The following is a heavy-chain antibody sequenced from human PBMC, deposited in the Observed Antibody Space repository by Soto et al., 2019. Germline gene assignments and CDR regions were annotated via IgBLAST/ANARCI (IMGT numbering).Heavy chain of an antibody. J-gene: IGHJ4*02. D-gene: IGHD3-3*01. CDR2: ISGSGGST. CDR1: GFTFSSYA. V-gene: IGHV3-23*01. CDR3: SADELRFLEWLLGPNDY. Sequence: QHGGSLRLSCAASGFTFSSYAMSWGRQAPGKGLEWVSAISGSGGSTYYADSVKGRFTISRDNSKNTLYLQMNSLRAEDTAVYYCSADELRFLEWLLGPNDYWGQGTLVTVSS.